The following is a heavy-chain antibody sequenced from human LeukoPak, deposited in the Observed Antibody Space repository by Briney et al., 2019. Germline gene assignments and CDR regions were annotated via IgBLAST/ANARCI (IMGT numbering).Heavy chain of an antibody. CDR2: IRSSSSSI. J-gene: IGHJ4*02. Sequence: ERVSYIRSSSSSIYYAASVKGRFTISRDNAKYSLYLQMNSLRAEYTAIYYGARAPPQPAFLFDYWGQGTLVTVSS. V-gene: IGHV3-48*01. CDR3: ARAPPQPAFLFDY. D-gene: IGHD2-2*01.